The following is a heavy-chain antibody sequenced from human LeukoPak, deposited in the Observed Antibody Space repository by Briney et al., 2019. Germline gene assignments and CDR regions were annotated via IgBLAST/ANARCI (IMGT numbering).Heavy chain of an antibody. J-gene: IGHJ4*02. CDR2: ISYDGSNK. V-gene: IGHV3-30*01. CDR3: ARDFKLRAIDY. D-gene: IGHD3-10*01. CDR1: GFTFSSYA. Sequence: PGRSLRLSCAASGFTFSSYAMHWVRQAPGKGLEWVAVISYDGSNKYYADSVKGRFPISRDNSKNTLYLQMNSLRPQGTAVYYCARDFKLRAIDYWGQGTLVTVSS.